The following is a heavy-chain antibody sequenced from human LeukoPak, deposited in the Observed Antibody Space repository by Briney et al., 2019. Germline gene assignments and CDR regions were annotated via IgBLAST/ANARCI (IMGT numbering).Heavy chain of an antibody. CDR3: NTDAFTYYYDTSGTAY. Sequence: NPGGSLRLSCAASGFTFSHAWMSWVRQAPGKGLEWVGRIKSNTDGGTTDYAAPVKGRFTISRDDSKNTLYLRMNSLKTEDTAVYYCNTDAFTYYYDTSGTAYWGQGALVTVSS. D-gene: IGHD3-22*01. CDR2: IKSNTDGGTT. J-gene: IGHJ4*02. V-gene: IGHV3-15*01. CDR1: GFTFSHAW.